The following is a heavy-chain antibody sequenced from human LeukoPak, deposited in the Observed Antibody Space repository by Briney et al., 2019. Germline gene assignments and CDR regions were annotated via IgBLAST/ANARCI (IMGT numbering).Heavy chain of an antibody. Sequence: SETLSLTCTVSGGSISSSSYYWGWIRQPPGKGLEWIGEINHSGSTNYNPSLKSRVTISVGTSKNQFSLKLSSVTAADTAVYYCARVKLRYFDWLSHFDYWGQGTLVTVSS. CDR3: ARVKLRYFDWLSHFDY. J-gene: IGHJ4*02. CDR2: INHSGST. V-gene: IGHV4-39*07. CDR1: GGSISSSSYY. D-gene: IGHD3-9*01.